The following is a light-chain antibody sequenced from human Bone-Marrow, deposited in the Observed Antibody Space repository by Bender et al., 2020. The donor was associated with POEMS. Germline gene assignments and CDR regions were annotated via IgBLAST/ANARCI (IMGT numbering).Light chain of an antibody. CDR3: QSYDSSLSWV. J-gene: IGLJ3*02. CDR1: SSDIGGYNY. Sequence: QSALTQPRSVSGSPGQSVTISCTGTSSDIGGYNYVSWYQQHPGKAPKLMIYDVTKRPSGVPDRFSGSKSGTSASLAITGLQAEDEADYYCQSYDSSLSWVFGGGTKLTVL. CDR2: DVT. V-gene: IGLV2-11*01.